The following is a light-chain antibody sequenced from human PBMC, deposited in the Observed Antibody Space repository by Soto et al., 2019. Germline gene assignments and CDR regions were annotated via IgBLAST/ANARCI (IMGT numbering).Light chain of an antibody. CDR2: KAS. CDR3: QHYDSYSEA. V-gene: IGKV1-5*03. J-gene: IGKJ1*01. CDR1: QTISSW. Sequence: DIQMTQSPSTLSGSVGDRVTITCRASQTISSWLAWYQQKPGKAPKLLIYKASTLKSGVPSRFSGSGSGTEFTLTISSLQPDDFATYYCQHYDSYSEAFDQGTKVDLK.